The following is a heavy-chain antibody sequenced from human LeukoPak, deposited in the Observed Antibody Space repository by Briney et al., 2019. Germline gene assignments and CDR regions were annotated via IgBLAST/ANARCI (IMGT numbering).Heavy chain of an antibody. Sequence: ASVKVSCKASGGTFSSYTISWVRQAPGQGLEWMGRIIPILGIANYAQKFQGRVTITADKSTSTAYMELSSLRSEDTAVYYCARGYCSSTSCYLYWFDPWGQGTQVTVSS. CDR3: ARGYCSSTSCYLYWFDP. D-gene: IGHD2-2*01. CDR2: IIPILGIA. J-gene: IGHJ5*02. CDR1: GGTFSSYT. V-gene: IGHV1-69*02.